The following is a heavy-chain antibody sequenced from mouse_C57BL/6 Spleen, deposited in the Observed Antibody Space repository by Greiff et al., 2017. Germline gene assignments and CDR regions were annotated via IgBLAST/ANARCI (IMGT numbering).Heavy chain of an antibody. CDR3: GDGYLAY. J-gene: IGHJ3*01. CDR1: GFSFNTYA. CDR2: IRSKSNNYAT. V-gene: IGHV10-1*01. Sequence: EVKLMESGGGLVQPKGSLKLSCAASGFSFNTYAMNWVRQAPGKGLEWVARIRSKSNNYATYYADSVKDRFTISRDDSESMLYLQMNNLKTEDTAMYYCGDGYLAYWGQGTLVTVSA. D-gene: IGHD2-3*01.